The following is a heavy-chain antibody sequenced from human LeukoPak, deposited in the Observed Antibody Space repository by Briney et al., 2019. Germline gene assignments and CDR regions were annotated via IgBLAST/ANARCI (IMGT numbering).Heavy chain of an antibody. J-gene: IGHJ5*02. CDR2: IYSGGET. Sequence: QPGGSLRLSCAASGVSVSSNFMIWVRQAPGKGLEWVSLIYSGGETSYADSVKGRFSISRDNSKNTLYLQMNSLRVEDTAVYYCTRDPPAVAINTYAWGQGTLVTVSS. D-gene: IGHD6-13*01. CDR1: GVSVSSNF. CDR3: TRDPPAVAINTYA. V-gene: IGHV3-66*01.